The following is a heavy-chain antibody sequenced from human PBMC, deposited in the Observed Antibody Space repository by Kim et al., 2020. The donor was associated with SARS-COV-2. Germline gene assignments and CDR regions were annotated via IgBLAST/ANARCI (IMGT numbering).Heavy chain of an antibody. Sequence: GGSLRLSCAASGFTFSSYAMSWVRQAPGKGLEWVSAISGSGGSTYYADSVKGRFTISRDNSKNTLYLQMNSLRAEDTAVYYCAKLDRRGSSWYGLRRGTNWGQGTLVTVSS. CDR2: ISGSGGST. D-gene: IGHD6-13*01. CDR3: AKLDRRGSSWYGLRRGTN. V-gene: IGHV3-23*01. J-gene: IGHJ1*01. CDR1: GFTFSSYA.